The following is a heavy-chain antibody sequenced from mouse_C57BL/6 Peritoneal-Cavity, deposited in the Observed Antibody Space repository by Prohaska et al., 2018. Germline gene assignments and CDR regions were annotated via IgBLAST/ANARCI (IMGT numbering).Heavy chain of an antibody. CDR2: ISSCSSTI. CDR3: ARDPAWFAY. J-gene: IGHJ3*01. Sequence: EVQLVESGGGLVKPGGSLQLSCAASGFTFSDYGMHWVRQAPEKGLEWVAYISSCSSTIYYADTVKSRFTISRDNAKNTLFLQMTSLRSEDTAMYYCARDPAWFAYWGQGTLVTVSA. V-gene: IGHV5-17*01. CDR1: GFTFSDYG.